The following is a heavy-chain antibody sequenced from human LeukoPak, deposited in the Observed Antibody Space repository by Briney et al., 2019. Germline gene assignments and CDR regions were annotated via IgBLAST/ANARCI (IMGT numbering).Heavy chain of an antibody. D-gene: IGHD6-19*01. CDR2: INHSGSI. J-gene: IGHJ4*02. Sequence: SETLSLTCAVYGGSFSGYYWSWIRQPPGKGLEWIGEINHSGSINYNPSLKSRVTISVDTSKNQFSLKLSSVTAADTAVYYCACRLMIAVAGTGRSDYFDYWGQGTLVTVSS. CDR1: GGSFSGYY. V-gene: IGHV4-34*01. CDR3: ACRLMIAVAGTGRSDYFDY.